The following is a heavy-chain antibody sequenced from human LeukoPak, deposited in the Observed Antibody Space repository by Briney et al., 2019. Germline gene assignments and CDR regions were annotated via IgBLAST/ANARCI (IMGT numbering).Heavy chain of an antibody. V-gene: IGHV4-59*08. CDR2: IHSSEGT. CDR1: GGSLNGYY. Sequence: SETLSLTCTVSGGSLNGYYWGWLRQPPGKGLECIGYIHSSEGTAHNASLKCRLTISLGTSKNQFSLTLSSVTAADTAVYYCARHVYGEGMVVWGKGTTVTVSS. J-gene: IGHJ6*04. CDR3: ARHVYGEGMVV. D-gene: IGHD4-17*01.